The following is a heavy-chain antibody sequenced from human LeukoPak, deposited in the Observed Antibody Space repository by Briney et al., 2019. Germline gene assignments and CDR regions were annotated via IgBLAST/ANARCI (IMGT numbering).Heavy chain of an antibody. CDR3: TRRYGDHSGWAGYHDS. Sequence: GGSLRLSCVASGFSFSDYIMHWVRQAPGKGLEYVSAIRSDGSSTVYPNSVKGRFTISRDNSKSTLYLQMGSLRAEDTAVYYCTRRYGDHSGWAGYHDSWGQGTLVSASS. J-gene: IGHJ4*02. CDR2: IRSDGSST. D-gene: IGHD6-19*01. CDR1: GFSFSDYI. V-gene: IGHV3-64*01.